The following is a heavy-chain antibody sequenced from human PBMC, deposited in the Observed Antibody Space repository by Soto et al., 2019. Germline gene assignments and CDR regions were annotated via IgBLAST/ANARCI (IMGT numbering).Heavy chain of an antibody. CDR1: GFTFGDYY. D-gene: IGHD2-8*01. V-gene: IGHV3-11*05. CDR3: ARGVWRFSGEY. J-gene: IGHJ4*02. CDR2: ISGSSSDT. Sequence: QVPLVESGGALVKPGGSLRLSCAASGFTFGDYYMNWIRQAPGKGLEWLSYISGSSSDTKYADSVKGRITISRDNAKNSLYLQMNSLRAEDTAVYYCARGVWRFSGEYWGQGTLVTVSS.